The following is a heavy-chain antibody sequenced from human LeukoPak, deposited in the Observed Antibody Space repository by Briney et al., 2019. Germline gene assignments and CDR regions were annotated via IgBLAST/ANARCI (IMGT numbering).Heavy chain of an antibody. Sequence: GSLRLSCAASGFTFSSYEMNWVRQAPGKGLEWIGSIYYSGSTYYNPSLKSRVTISVDTSRNQFSLKLSSVTAADTAVYYCATHPKSCTRGIFITGKACWFDPWGQGTLVTVSS. D-gene: IGHD3-10*01. CDR1: GFTFSSYE. CDR2: IYYSGST. V-gene: IGHV4-59*05. J-gene: IGHJ5*02. CDR3: ATHPKSCTRGIFITGKACWFDP.